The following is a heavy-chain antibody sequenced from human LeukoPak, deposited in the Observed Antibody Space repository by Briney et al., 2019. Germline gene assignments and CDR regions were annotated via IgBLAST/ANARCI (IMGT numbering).Heavy chain of an antibody. CDR1: GGSFSGYY. J-gene: IGHJ4*02. V-gene: IGHV4-34*01. Sequence: SETLSLTCAVYGGSFSGYYWSWIRQPPGKGLERIGEINHSGSTNYNPSLKSRVTISVDTSKNQFSLKLSSVTAADTAVYYCAGGVRAARRFDYWGQGTLVTVSS. CDR3: AGGVRAARRFDY. D-gene: IGHD6-6*01. CDR2: INHSGST.